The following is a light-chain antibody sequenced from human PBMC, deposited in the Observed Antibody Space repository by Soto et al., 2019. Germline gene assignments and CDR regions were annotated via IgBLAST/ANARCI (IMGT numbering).Light chain of an antibody. J-gene: IGLJ2*01. CDR3: SSYTRSSTRV. V-gene: IGLV2-14*01. Sequence: QSALTQPASVSGSPGQSITISCTGTSSDVGGYNYVSWYQQHPGKAPKLLIYEVSKRPSGVSNRFSGSKSGNTASLTISGLQAEDEADYYCSSYTRSSTRVFGGGTKLTVL. CDR2: EVS. CDR1: SSDVGGYNY.